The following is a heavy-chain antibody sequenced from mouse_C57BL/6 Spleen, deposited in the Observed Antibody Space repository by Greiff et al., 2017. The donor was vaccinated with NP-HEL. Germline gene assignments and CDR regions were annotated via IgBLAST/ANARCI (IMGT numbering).Heavy chain of an antibody. CDR1: GFTFTDYY. CDR2: IRNKANGYTT. CDR3: ARYYYGSSYSYYAMDY. V-gene: IGHV7-3*01. D-gene: IGHD1-1*01. Sequence: EVMLVESGGGLVQPGGSLSLSCAASGFTFTDYYMSWVRQPPGKALEWLGFIRNKANGYTTEYSASVKGRFTISRDNSQSILYLQMNALRAEDSATYYCARYYYGSSYSYYAMDYWGQGTSVTVSS. J-gene: IGHJ4*01.